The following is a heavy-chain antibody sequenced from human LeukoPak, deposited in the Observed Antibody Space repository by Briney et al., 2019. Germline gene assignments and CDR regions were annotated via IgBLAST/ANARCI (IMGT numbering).Heavy chain of an antibody. CDR3: ARGRYCSADICSGGDAFDI. Sequence: SETLSLTCTVSGGSINNYYWSWLRQPAGKGPEWIGRIYTRGGTNYNPSLKSRVTMSVDTSKNQFSLKLSSVTAADTAVYYCARGRYCSADICSGGDAFDIWGQGTMVSVSS. CDR2: IYTRGGT. CDR1: GGSINNYY. D-gene: IGHD2-15*01. J-gene: IGHJ3*02. V-gene: IGHV4-4*07.